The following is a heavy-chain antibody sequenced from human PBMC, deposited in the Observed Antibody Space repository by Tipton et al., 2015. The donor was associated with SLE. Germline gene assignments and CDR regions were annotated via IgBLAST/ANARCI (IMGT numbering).Heavy chain of an antibody. J-gene: IGHJ4*02. V-gene: IGHV1-18*01. CDR2: ISAYTGDT. Sequence: QLVQSGPEVKKPGASVKVSCKASGYTFISYDINWVRQAPGQGLEWMGWISAYTGDTDYAENLQGRVTLTTDPSTDTSTTTAYMELRSLRSDDTAVYYCARGPPLPYESSGYVDYWGQGTLVTVSS. D-gene: IGHD3-22*01. CDR3: ARGPPLPYESSGYVDY. CDR1: GYTFISYD.